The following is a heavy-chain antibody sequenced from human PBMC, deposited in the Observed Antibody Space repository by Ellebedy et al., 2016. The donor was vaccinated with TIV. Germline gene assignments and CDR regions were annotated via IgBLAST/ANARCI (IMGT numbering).Heavy chain of an antibody. V-gene: IGHV3-74*01. Sequence: PGGSLRLSCEASGFALTDFWMHWVRQAPGKGLVWVSRRNGTGTNRDYADFVKGRFTISRDDAKNILLLQMTSLRLDDTAVYFCARGYGDSPPLGAFDLWGPGTVVTVSS. J-gene: IGHJ3*01. CDR1: GFALTDFW. D-gene: IGHD2-21*02. CDR2: RNGTGTNR. CDR3: ARGYGDSPPLGAFDL.